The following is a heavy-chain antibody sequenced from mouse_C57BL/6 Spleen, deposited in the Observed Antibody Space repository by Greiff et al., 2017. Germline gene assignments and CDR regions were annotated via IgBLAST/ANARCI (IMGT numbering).Heavy chain of an antibody. D-gene: IGHD3-2*02. J-gene: IGHJ4*01. V-gene: IGHV1-64*01. CDR3: IDSSGNYGVDY. CDR1: GYTFTSYW. Sequence: QVQLQQPGAELVKPGASVKLSCKASGYTFTSYWMHWVKQRPGQGLEWIGMIHPNSGSTNYNEKFKSKATVTVDTSSSTAYMQLSSLTSEDSAVYYCIDSSGNYGVDYWGQGTSVTVSS. CDR2: IHPNSGST.